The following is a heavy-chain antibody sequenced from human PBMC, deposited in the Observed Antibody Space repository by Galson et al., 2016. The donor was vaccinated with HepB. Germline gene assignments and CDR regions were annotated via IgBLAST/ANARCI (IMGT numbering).Heavy chain of an antibody. CDR2: IYSGGST. J-gene: IGHJ4*02. D-gene: IGHD3-16*02. CDR1: GFNVSNNY. CDR3: TCGRSPGAY. Sequence: SLRLSCAASGFNVSNNYMSWVRQAPGKGLEWVSLIYSGGSTSYADSVKGRSTISRDHFKNTLYLQMNSLRAEDTAVYFCTCGRSPGAYWGQGTLVTVSS. V-gene: IGHV3-53*01.